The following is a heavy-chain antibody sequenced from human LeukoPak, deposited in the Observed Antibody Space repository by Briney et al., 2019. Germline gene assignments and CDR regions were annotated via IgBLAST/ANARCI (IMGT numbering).Heavy chain of an antibody. D-gene: IGHD3-9*01. Sequence: GGSLRLSCAASGFTFSTYAMSWVRQAPGKGLEWVANIKQDGSEKYYVDSVKGRFTISRDNAKNSLYLQMNSLRAEDTAVYYCARDARYFDWSPAGYMDVWGKGTTVTVSS. CDR1: GFTFSTYA. CDR3: ARDARYFDWSPAGYMDV. J-gene: IGHJ6*03. V-gene: IGHV3-7*01. CDR2: IKQDGSEK.